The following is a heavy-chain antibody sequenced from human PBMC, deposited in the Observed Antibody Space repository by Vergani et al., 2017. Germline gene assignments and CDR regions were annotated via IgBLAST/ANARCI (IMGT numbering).Heavy chain of an antibody. J-gene: IGHJ3*02. Sequence: LVESGGGLVQPGGSLRLSCAASSFSVSSHYMTWVRQAPGKGLEWVSTINIGGRTSYADSVKGRLTLTRDYSKNTLHLQMNSLRPEDTAVYYCARGITTETTDLDGFDIWGQGTMVSVSS. CDR1: SFSVSSHY. V-gene: IGHV3-66*02. CDR3: ARGITTETTDLDGFDI. CDR2: INIGGRT. D-gene: IGHD4-11*01.